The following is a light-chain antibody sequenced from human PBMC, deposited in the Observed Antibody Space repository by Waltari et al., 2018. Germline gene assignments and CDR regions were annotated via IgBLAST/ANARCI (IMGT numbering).Light chain of an antibody. J-gene: IGKJ4*01. CDR2: GAS. CDR1: QSVSSSY. Sequence: EIVLTQSPGTLSLSPGERATLSCRASQSVSSSYLAWYQQKPVQAARLLIYGASSRATGIPDRFSGSGSGTDFTLIISRLEPEDFAVYYCQQYDKSHLTFGGGTKVEIK. V-gene: IGKV3-20*01. CDR3: QQYDKSHLT.